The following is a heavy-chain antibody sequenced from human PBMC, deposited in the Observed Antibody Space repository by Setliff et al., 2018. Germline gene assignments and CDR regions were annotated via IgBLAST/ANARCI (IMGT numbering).Heavy chain of an antibody. J-gene: IGHJ4*02. D-gene: IGHD2-8*02. CDR2: ISYTGST. CDR3: ARLSPYNTGPPFDY. CDR1: GDSIFDGY. V-gene: IGHV4-59*08. Sequence: PSETLSLTCSVSGDSIFDGYWSWIRQSPGRGLEWIAYISYTGSTNYDPSLKSRVTISLDTSKNHFSLNLRSVTAADTAVYYCARLSPYNTGPPFDYWGQGTLVTVSS.